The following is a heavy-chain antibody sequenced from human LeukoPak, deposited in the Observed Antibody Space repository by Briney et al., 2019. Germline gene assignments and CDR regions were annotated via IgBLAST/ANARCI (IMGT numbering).Heavy chain of an antibody. D-gene: IGHD1-26*01. CDR1: GFTVSSNY. J-gene: IGHJ5*02. CDR2: IYSGGST. V-gene: IGHV3-53*01. Sequence: GGSLRLSCAASGFTVSSNYMSWVRQAPGKGLEWVSVIYSGGSTYYADSVKGRFTISRDNSKNTLYLQMDSLRAEDTAVYYCARLDLIVGATSGWFDPWGQGTLVTVSS. CDR3: ARLDLIVGATSGWFDP.